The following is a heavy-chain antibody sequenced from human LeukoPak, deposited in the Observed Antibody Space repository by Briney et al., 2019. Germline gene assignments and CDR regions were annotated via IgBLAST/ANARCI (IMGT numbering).Heavy chain of an antibody. CDR2: IASETYGGTA. V-gene: IGHV3-49*04. J-gene: IGHJ4*02. Sequence: GGSLRLSCTASGFTFGDYAMTWVRQAPGKGLEWVGFIASETYGGTAEYAASVKGRFIISRDDSKSIAYLQMNSLKTEDTAVYYCTRDQTPYYWGQGTLVTVSS. CDR1: GFTFGDYA. CDR3: TRDQTPYY.